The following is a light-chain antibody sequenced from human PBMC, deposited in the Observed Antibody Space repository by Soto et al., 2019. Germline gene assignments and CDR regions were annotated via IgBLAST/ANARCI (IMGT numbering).Light chain of an antibody. CDR1: QSVSSN. Sequence: EIVMTQSPATLSVSPGERATTSCRSSQSVSSNLAWYQQKPGQAPRLLIYGASTRATGIPARFSGSGSGTEFTLTISSLQSEDFAVYYCKQYNNWPPTFGQGTKVDIK. J-gene: IGKJ1*01. V-gene: IGKV3-15*01. CDR2: GAS. CDR3: KQYNNWPPT.